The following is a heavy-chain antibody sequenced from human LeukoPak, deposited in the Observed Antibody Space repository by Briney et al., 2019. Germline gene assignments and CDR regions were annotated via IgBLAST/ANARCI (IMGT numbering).Heavy chain of an antibody. CDR2: ISSSSSYI. J-gene: IGHJ6*04. CDR1: GFTFSSYS. D-gene: IGHD3-9*01. Sequence: PGGSLRLSCAASGFTFSSYSMNWVRQAPGKGLEWVSSISSSSSYIYYADSVKGRFTISRDNAKNSLYLQMNSLRAEDTAVYYCARDPTHYDILTGYYFYYYYGMDVWGKGTTVTASS. V-gene: IGHV3-21*01. CDR3: ARDPTHYDILTGYYFYYYYGMDV.